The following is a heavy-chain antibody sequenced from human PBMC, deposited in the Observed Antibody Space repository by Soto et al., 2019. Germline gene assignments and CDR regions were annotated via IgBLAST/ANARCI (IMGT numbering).Heavy chain of an antibody. D-gene: IGHD3-3*01. CDR2: IFSNDEK. CDR3: ARTPPIAHYDFWSGPLPSYYYYMDV. Sequence: QVTLKESGPVLVKPTETLTLTCTVSGFSLSNARMGVSWIRQPPGKALEWLAHIFSNDEKSYSTSLKSRLTISKDTSKSQVVLTMTNMDPVDTATYYCARTPPIAHYDFWSGPLPSYYYYMDVWGKGTTVTVSS. CDR1: GFSLSNARMG. J-gene: IGHJ6*03. V-gene: IGHV2-26*01.